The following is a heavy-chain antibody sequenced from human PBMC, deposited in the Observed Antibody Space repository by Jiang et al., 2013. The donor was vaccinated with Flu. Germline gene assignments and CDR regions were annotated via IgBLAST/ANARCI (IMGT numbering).Heavy chain of an antibody. CDR2: IYYSGST. D-gene: IGHD5-24*01. CDR1: GGSISSYY. V-gene: IGHV4-59*01. Sequence: GPGLVKPSETLSLTCTVSGGSISSYYWSWIRQPPGKGLEWIGYIYYSGSTNYNPSLKSRVTISVDTSKNQFSLKLSSVTAADTAVYYCARDSLQRNAYNWFDPWGQGTLVTVSS. J-gene: IGHJ5*02. CDR3: ARDSLQRNAYNWFDP.